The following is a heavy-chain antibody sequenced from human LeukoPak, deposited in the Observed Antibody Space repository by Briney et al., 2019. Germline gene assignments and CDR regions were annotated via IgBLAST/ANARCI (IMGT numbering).Heavy chain of an antibody. Sequence: SETLSLTCAVYGGSFSGYYWSWIRQPPGKGLEWIGEINHSGSTNYNPSLKSRVTISVDTSKNQFSLKLSSVTAADTAVYYCARAGDGYNSDYYYGMDVWGQGTTVTVSS. CDR2: INHSGST. CDR3: ARAGDGYNSDYYYGMDV. V-gene: IGHV4-34*01. CDR1: GGSFSGYY. D-gene: IGHD5-24*01. J-gene: IGHJ6*02.